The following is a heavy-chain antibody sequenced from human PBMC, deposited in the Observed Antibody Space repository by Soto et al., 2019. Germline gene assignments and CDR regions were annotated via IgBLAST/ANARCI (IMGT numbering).Heavy chain of an antibody. J-gene: IGHJ3*02. CDR3: AREVVGATTGDSHAFDI. V-gene: IGHV4-31*03. Sequence: PSETLSLTCTVSGGSISSGGYYWSWIRQHPGKGLEWIGYIYYSGSTYYNPSLKSRVTISVDTSKNQFSLKLSSVTAADTAVYYCAREVVGATTGDSHAFDIWGQGTMVTVSS. CDR1: GGSISSGGYY. CDR2: IYYSGST. D-gene: IGHD1-26*01.